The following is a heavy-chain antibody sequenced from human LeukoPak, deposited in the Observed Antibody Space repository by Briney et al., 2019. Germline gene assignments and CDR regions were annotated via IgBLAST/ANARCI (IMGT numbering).Heavy chain of an antibody. D-gene: IGHD6-19*01. CDR2: ISWNSGSI. Sequence: GRSLRLSCAASGFTFDDYAMHWVRQAPGKGLEWVSGISWNSGSIGYADSVKGRFTISRDNAKNSLYLQMNSLRAEDTALYYCAKEAYSSGWYHLDYWGQGTLVTVSS. V-gene: IGHV3-9*01. CDR3: AKEAYSSGWYHLDY. CDR1: GFTFDDYA. J-gene: IGHJ4*02.